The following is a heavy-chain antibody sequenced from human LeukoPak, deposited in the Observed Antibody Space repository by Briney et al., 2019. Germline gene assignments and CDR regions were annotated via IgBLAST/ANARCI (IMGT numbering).Heavy chain of an antibody. J-gene: IGHJ3*02. Sequence: GGSLRLSCAASGFTFSSYSMHWVRQAPGKGLEYVSAISSNGGSTYYANSVKGRFTISRDDSKNTLYLQMGSLRADDMALYYCARAEFRAFDIWGQGTMVTVSS. D-gene: IGHD3-10*01. V-gene: IGHV3-64*01. CDR1: GFTFSSYS. CDR3: ARAEFRAFDI. CDR2: ISSNGGST.